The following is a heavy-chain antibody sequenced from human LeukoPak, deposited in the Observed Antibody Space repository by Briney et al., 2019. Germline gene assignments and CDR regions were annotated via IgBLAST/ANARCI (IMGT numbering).Heavy chain of an antibody. D-gene: IGHD6-13*01. Sequence: GGSLRLSCAASGFTFSNYAMSWVRQAPGEGLEWVSTTSGVTTYYADSVKGRFTISRDNSMNTLYLQMDSLRAEDTAVYYCAKARDSAAAGTDYWGQGTLVTVSS. CDR1: GFTFSNYA. J-gene: IGHJ4*02. CDR2: TSGVTT. V-gene: IGHV3-23*01. CDR3: AKARDSAAAGTDY.